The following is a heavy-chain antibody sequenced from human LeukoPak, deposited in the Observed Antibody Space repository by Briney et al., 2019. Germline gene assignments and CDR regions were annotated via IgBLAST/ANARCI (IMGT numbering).Heavy chain of an antibody. J-gene: IGHJ4*02. CDR3: AKDLPVAGPLGSQLDY. D-gene: IGHD6-19*01. Sequence: GGSLRLSCAASGFTFSSYGMHWVRQAPGKGLEWVAVISYDGSNKYYADSVKGRFTISRDNSKNTLYLQMNSLRAEDTAVYYCAKDLPVAGPLGSQLDYWGQGTLVTVSS. V-gene: IGHV3-30*18. CDR1: GFTFSSYG. CDR2: ISYDGSNK.